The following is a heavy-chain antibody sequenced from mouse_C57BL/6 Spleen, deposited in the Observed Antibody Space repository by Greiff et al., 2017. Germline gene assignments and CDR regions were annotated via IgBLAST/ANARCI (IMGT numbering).Heavy chain of an antibody. D-gene: IGHD1-1*01. CDR2: IDPNSGGT. J-gene: IGHJ2*01. V-gene: IGHV1-72*01. CDR1: GYTFTSYW. CDR3: ARDGLLLRSYYFDY. Sequence: QVQLKQPGAELVKPGASVKLSCKASGYTFTSYWMHWVKQRPGRGLEWIGRIDPNSGGTKYNEKFKSKATLTVDKPSSTAYIQLSSLTSEDSAVYYCARDGLLLRSYYFDYWGQGTTLTVSS.